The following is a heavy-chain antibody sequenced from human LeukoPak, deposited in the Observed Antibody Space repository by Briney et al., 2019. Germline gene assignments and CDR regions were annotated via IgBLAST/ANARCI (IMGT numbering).Heavy chain of an antibody. CDR3: ARAIPGYSSIEDAFDI. J-gene: IGHJ3*02. V-gene: IGHV1-18*01. CDR1: GYTFTSYG. CDR2: ISAYNGNT. D-gene: IGHD6-13*01. Sequence: GASVKVSCKASGYTFTSYGISWVRRAPGQGLEWMGWISAYNGNTNYAQKLQGRVTMTTDTSTSTAYMELRSLRSDDTAVYYCARAIPGYSSIEDAFDIWGQGTMVTVSS.